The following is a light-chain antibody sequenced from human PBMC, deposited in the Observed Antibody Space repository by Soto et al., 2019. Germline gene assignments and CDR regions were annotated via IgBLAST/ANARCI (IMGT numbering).Light chain of an antibody. J-gene: IGKJ1*01. CDR1: QPVSDK. CDR3: QQYNDRPLT. V-gene: IGKV3-15*01. CDR2: GAS. Sequence: EVVMTQSPANLSVSPGVGATLSCWASQPVSDKLAWYQQKPGQAPRLLIYGASTRATGIPARFSGSGSGTEFTLTISSLQSEDFAVYYCQQYNDRPLTFGQGTKVDIK.